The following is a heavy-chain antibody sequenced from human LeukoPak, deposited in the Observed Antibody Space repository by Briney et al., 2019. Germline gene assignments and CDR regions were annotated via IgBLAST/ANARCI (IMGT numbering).Heavy chain of an antibody. CDR3: ARSDSSGRYGGYYYYYMDV. J-gene: IGHJ6*03. CDR2: ISAYNGNT. CDR1: GYTFTGYG. D-gene: IGHD6-19*01. V-gene: IGHV1-18*01. Sequence: ASVKVSCKASGYTFTGYGINRVRQAPGQGLEWMGWISAYNGNTNYAQKLQGRVTMTTDTSTSTAYMELRSLRSDDTAVYYCARSDSSGRYGGYYYYYMDVWGKGTTVTVSS.